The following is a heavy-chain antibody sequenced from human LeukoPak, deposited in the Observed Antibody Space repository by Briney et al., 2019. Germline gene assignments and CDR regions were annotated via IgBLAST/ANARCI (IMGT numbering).Heavy chain of an antibody. CDR3: ARTLDYDFWSGYD. J-gene: IGHJ4*02. Sequence: SETLSLXCAVCGGSFSGYYWSWIRQPPGKGLEWIGEINHSGSTNYNPSLKSRVTISVDTSKNQFSLKLSSVTAADTAVYYCARTLDYDFWSGYDWGQGTLVTVSS. CDR1: GGSFSGYY. V-gene: IGHV4-34*01. CDR2: INHSGST. D-gene: IGHD3-3*01.